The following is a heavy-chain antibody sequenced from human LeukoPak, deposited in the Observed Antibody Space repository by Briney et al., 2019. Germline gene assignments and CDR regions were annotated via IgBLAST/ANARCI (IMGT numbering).Heavy chain of an antibody. Sequence: GGSLRLSCAASGFTFSSFTMIWVRQAPGKGLEWVSSISHRDDTSHYADSVRGRFTISRDNAKNSLYLQMNSLRAEDTAVYYCARDDYSKGGDIWGQGTMVTVSS. CDR1: GFTFSSFT. J-gene: IGHJ3*02. CDR2: ISHRDDTS. D-gene: IGHD4-11*01. V-gene: IGHV3-48*04. CDR3: ARDDYSKGGDI.